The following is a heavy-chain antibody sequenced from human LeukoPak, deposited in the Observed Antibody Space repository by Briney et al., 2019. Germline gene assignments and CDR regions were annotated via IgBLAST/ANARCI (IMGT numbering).Heavy chain of an antibody. CDR1: GYTFTGYY. CDR3: ARDGGGSYTPYYFDY. CDR2: INPNSGGT. Sequence: ASVKVSCKASGYTFTGYYMHWVRQAPGQGLEWMGWINPNSGGTNYAQKFQGRVTMTRDTPISTAYMELSRLRSDDTAVYYCARDGGGSYTPYYFDYWGQGTLVTVSS. J-gene: IGHJ4*02. V-gene: IGHV1-2*02. D-gene: IGHD1-26*01.